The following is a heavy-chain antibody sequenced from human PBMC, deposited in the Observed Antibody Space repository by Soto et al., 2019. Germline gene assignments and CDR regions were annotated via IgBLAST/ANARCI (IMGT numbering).Heavy chain of an antibody. Sequence: EVQLVESGGGLVQPGGSLRLSCAASGLTFSSFWMSWVRQAPGKGLEWLANIKEDGSLAYYVDSVKGRFTISRDNAKNSLFLQMNSLRAEDTAVYYCARDEGYNRQDYWGLGTLVTVSS. CDR1: GLTFSSFW. D-gene: IGHD2-2*02. CDR3: ARDEGYNRQDY. CDR2: IKEDGSLA. J-gene: IGHJ4*02. V-gene: IGHV3-7*04.